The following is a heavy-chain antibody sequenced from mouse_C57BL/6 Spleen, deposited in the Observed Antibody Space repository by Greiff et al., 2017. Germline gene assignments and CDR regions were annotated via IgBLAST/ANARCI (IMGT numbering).Heavy chain of an antibody. Sequence: QVQLQQPGAELVKPGASVKMSCKASGYTFTSYWITWVKQRPGQGLEWIGDIYPGSGSTNYNEKFKSKATLTVDTASSTAYRQLSSLTSEDSAVYYCARALVWSPMDYWGQGTSVTVSS. CDR3: ARALVWSPMDY. CDR2: IYPGSGST. J-gene: IGHJ4*01. D-gene: IGHD6-2*01. V-gene: IGHV1-55*01. CDR1: GYTFTSYW.